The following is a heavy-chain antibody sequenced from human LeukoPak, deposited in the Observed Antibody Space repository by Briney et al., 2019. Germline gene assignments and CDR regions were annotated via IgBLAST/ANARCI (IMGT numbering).Heavy chain of an antibody. V-gene: IGHV3-30*03. D-gene: IGHD1-14*01. CDR3: ARVLTGGYLDY. J-gene: IGHJ4*02. CDR2: ISYDGSNK. Sequence: GGSLRLSCAASGFTFSSYGMHWVRQAPGKGLEWVAVISYDGSNKYYADSVKGRFTISRDNSKNTLYLQMNSLRAEDTAVYYCARVLTGGYLDYWGQGTLVTVSS. CDR1: GFTFSSYG.